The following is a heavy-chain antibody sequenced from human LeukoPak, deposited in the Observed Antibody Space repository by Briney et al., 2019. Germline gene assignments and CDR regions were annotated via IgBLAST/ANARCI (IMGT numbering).Heavy chain of an antibody. V-gene: IGHV3-23*01. J-gene: IGHJ4*02. CDR1: GFAFGSEA. Sequence: GGSLRLSCAVSGFAFGSEAMSWVRQAPGKGLEWVSAISGSGGSTYYADSVKGRFTISRDNSKNTQYLQMNSLRAEDTAVYYCAKPRDYDFWTYWGQGTLVTVSS. D-gene: IGHD3-3*01. CDR2: ISGSGGST. CDR3: AKPRDYDFWTY.